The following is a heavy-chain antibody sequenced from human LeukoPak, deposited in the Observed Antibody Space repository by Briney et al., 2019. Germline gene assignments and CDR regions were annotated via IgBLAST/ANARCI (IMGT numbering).Heavy chain of an antibody. CDR1: GGSFSGYY. CDR3: ARGYLTATPPSFDY. V-gene: IGHV4-34*01. D-gene: IGHD2-21*02. CDR2: INRSGST. J-gene: IGHJ4*02. Sequence: PSETLSLTCAVYGGSFSGYYWSWIRQPPGKGLEWIGEINRSGSTNYNPSLKSRVTISVDTSKHQFSLKLSSVTAADTAVYYCARGYLTATPPSFDYWGQGTLVTVSS.